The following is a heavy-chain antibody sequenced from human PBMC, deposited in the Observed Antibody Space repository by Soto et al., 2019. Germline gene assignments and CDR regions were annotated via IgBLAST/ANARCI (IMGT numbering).Heavy chain of an antibody. V-gene: IGHV3-15*01. CDR1: GFTFSNAW. J-gene: IGHJ5*02. CDR2: IKSKTDGGTT. Sequence: GGSLRLSCAASGFTFSNAWMSWVRQAPGKGLEWVGRIKSKTDGGTTDYAAPVKGRFTISRDDSKNTLYLQMNSLKTEDTAVYYCTTFVGWDLDFFDPWGQGTLVTVSS. D-gene: IGHD2-15*01. CDR3: TTFVGWDLDFFDP.